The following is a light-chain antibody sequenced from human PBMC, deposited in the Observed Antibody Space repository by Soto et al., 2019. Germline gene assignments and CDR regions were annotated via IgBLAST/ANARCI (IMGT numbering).Light chain of an antibody. CDR3: QQSYSTLLT. CDR1: QSISSY. J-gene: IGKJ4*01. CDR2: AAF. Sequence: DIPMSQSPSSLSASVGDGVTITCRASQSISSYLNWYQQRPGKAPKLLIYAAFSLQSGVPSRFSGSGSGTDFTLTITSLQPEDVATYYCQQSYSTLLTFGGGTKVEIK. V-gene: IGKV1-39*01.